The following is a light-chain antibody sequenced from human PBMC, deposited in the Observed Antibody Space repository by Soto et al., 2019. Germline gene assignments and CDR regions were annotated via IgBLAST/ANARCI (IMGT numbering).Light chain of an antibody. CDR2: GAS. CDR1: QSISRY. J-gene: IGKJ1*01. CDR3: QQYGSSTPT. V-gene: IGKV3-20*01. Sequence: EIVLTQSPGTLSLSPGERTTLSCRASQSISRYLAWYQQKPGQGPRLLIYGASSRATGTPDRFSGSGSGTDFTLTINRLEPEDFALYYCQQYGSSTPTFGQGTKV.